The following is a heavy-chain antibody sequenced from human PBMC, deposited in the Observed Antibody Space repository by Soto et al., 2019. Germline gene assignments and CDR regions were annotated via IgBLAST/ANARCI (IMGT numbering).Heavy chain of an antibody. CDR1: GYTFTGYY. J-gene: IGHJ4*02. CDR3: VRDGGMATVPTLDFDY. V-gene: IGHV1-2*04. CDR2: INPNSGGI. Sequence: QVQLVQSGAEVKKPGASVKVSCKASGYTFTGYYIHWVRQAPGQGLEWMGWINPNSGGINYAQKFQGWVTMTRDTSISTAYMELSRLRSDDTAVYYCVRDGGMATVPTLDFDYWGQGTLVTVSS. D-gene: IGHD4-4*01.